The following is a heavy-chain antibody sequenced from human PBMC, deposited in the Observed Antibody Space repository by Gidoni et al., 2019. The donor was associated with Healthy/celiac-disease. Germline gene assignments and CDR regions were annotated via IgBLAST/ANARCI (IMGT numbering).Heavy chain of an antibody. Sequence: EVQLVESGGGLVKPGGSLRLSCAASGFTFSNSWMSWVRQAPGKGLEWVGLIKSKTDGGTTDYAAPVKGRFTISRDDSKNTLYLQMNSLKTEDTAVYYCTTDNIAAAGIWFDPWGQGTLVTVSS. V-gene: IGHV3-15*01. CDR3: TTDNIAAAGIWFDP. CDR2: IKSKTDGGTT. CDR1: GFTFSNSW. J-gene: IGHJ5*02. D-gene: IGHD6-13*01.